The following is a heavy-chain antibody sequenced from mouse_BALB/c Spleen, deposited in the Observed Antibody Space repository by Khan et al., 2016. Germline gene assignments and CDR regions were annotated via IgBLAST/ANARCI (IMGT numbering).Heavy chain of an antibody. V-gene: IGHV5-6*01. D-gene: IGHD2-1*01. CDR3: AIQLDGNSADYAMDY. CDR1: GFTFSNYA. CDR2: ISSGGSYT. J-gene: IGHJ4*01. Sequence: EVELVESGGDLVKPGGSLNLSCAASGFTFSNYAMSWVRQTPDKRLEWVATISSGGSYTYYPDSVKGRFTISRDNAKNTLYLQMSSLKSEDTAIYYCAIQLDGNSADYAMDYWGQGTSVTVSS.